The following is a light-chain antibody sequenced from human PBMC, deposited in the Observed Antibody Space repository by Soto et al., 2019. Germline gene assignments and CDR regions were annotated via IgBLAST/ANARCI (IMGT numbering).Light chain of an antibody. Sequence: DIQMTQSPSSLSASVGDRVTITCRASEDISNYLAWYQQKPGKVHKLLIYGASTLQSEDPSRFSGSGSGTDFTLTSSSLQSEDVATYYGQNYNRSAWSCGQGTKVECK. J-gene: IGKJ1*01. CDR1: EDISNY. CDR3: QNYNRSAWS. V-gene: IGKV1-27*01. CDR2: GAS.